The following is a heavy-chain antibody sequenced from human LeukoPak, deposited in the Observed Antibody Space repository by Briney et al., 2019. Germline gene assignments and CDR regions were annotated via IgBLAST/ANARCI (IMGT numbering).Heavy chain of an antibody. J-gene: IGHJ4*02. Sequence: GGSLRLSYAASGFTFSDYGIHWVRQAPGQGLEWVALIWYDGSKKYYADSVKGRFTISRDNTKNTLYLQLNSLRADDTAVYYCARAHSSSSTFDLWGQGTLVTVSS. CDR3: ARAHSSSSTFDL. V-gene: IGHV3-33*01. D-gene: IGHD6-6*01. CDR1: GFTFSDYG. CDR2: IWYDGSKK.